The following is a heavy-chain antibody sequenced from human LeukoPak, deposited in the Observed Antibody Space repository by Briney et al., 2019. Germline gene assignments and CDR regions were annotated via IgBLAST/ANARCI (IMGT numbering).Heavy chain of an antibody. Sequence: PSETLSLTCTVSGGSISGYYWSWIRQPPGKGLEWIGYIHSSGSTNYSPSLKSRVTISVDTSKNQFSLKLNSLTAADTAVYYCARDQEVAANYYSFNYWGQGTLVTVSS. CDR3: ARDQEVAANYYSFNY. V-gene: IGHV4-59*01. CDR1: GGSISGYY. D-gene: IGHD2-15*01. CDR2: IHSSGST. J-gene: IGHJ4*02.